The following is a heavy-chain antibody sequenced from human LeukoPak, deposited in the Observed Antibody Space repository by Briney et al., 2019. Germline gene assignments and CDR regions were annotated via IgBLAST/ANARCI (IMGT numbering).Heavy chain of an antibody. CDR3: ARASGYSGYDPFDY. CDR1: GFTVSSSY. V-gene: IGHV3-53*01. Sequence: GGSLRLSCAASGFTVSSSYMSWVRQAPGKGLEWVSVIYSGGDTYYADSVKGRFTISRDNSKNTLYLQMNTLRAEDTAVYYCARASGYSGYDPFDYWGQGTLVTVPS. J-gene: IGHJ4*02. CDR2: IYSGGDT. D-gene: IGHD5-12*01.